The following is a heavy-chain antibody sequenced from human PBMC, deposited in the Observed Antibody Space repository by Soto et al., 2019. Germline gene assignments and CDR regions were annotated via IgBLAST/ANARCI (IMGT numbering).Heavy chain of an antibody. CDR3: ARHGGDFWSGYYPLFDFDI. CDR1: GGSISSSSYY. Sequence: QLQLQESGPGLVKPSETLSLTCTVSGGSISSSSYYWGWIRQPPGKGLEWIGSIYYSGSTYYNPSLKSRVTISVDTSQNQFSLKLSSVTAADTAVYYCARHGGDFWSGYYPLFDFDIWGQGTMVTVSS. CDR2: IYYSGST. D-gene: IGHD3-3*01. V-gene: IGHV4-39*01. J-gene: IGHJ3*02.